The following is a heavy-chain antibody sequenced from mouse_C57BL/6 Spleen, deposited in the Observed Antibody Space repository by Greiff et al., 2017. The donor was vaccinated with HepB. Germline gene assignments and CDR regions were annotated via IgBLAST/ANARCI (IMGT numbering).Heavy chain of an antibody. J-gene: IGHJ2*01. CDR2: ISSGGSYT. V-gene: IGHV5-6*01. Sequence: EVQLVESGGDLVKPGWSLKLSCAASGFTFSSYGLSWVRQTPDKRLEWVATISSGGSYTYYPDSVKGRFTISRDNAKNTLYLQMSSLKSEDTAMYYCAAGVYYFDYWGQGTTLTVSS. CDR3: AAGVYYFDY. CDR1: GFTFSSYG.